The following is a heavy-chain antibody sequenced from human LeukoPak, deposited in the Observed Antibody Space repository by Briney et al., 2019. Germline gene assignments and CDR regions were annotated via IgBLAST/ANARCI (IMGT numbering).Heavy chain of an antibody. CDR2: ISAYNGNT. V-gene: IGHV1-18*01. CDR3: ARDRRIANWFDP. Sequence: ASVKVSCKASGYTFTSYGISWVRQAPGQGLDWMGWISAYNGNTNYAQKLQGRVTMTTDTSTNTAYMELRSLRSDDTAVYYCARDRRIANWFDPWGQGTLVTVSS. D-gene: IGHD6-13*01. CDR1: GYTFTSYG. J-gene: IGHJ5*02.